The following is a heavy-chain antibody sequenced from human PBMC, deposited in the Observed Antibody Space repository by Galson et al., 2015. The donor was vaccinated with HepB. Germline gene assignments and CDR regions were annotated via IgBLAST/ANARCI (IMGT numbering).Heavy chain of an antibody. CDR2: INPSGGNT. CDR3: ARARSWLRGDFDH. Sequence: SVKVSCKASGYTFTSQYLHWVRQAPGQGLEWMGIINPSGGNTRYAQKLQGRVTMTRDTSTSTVYMELSSLRYEDTAVYYCARARSWLRGDFDHWGQGTQVTVSS. D-gene: IGHD5-12*01. CDR1: GYTFTSQY. J-gene: IGHJ4*02. V-gene: IGHV1-46*04.